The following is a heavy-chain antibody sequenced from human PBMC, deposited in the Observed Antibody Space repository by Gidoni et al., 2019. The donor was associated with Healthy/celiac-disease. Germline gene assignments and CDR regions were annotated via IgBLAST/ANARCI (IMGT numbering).Heavy chain of an antibody. CDR1: GFTFTSSA. V-gene: IGHV1-58*01. Sequence: QMQLVQSGPEVKKPGTSVKVSCKASGFTFTSSAVQWVRQARGQRLEWIGWIVVGSGNTNYAQKFQERVTITRDMSTSTAYMELSSLRSEDTAVYYCAADISGGSSSWYVDYWGQGTLVTVSS. J-gene: IGHJ4*02. CDR2: IVVGSGNT. D-gene: IGHD6-13*01. CDR3: AADISGGSSSWYVDY.